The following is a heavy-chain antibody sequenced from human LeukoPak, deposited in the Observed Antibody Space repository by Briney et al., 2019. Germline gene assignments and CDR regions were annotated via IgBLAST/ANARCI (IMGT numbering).Heavy chain of an antibody. D-gene: IGHD2-15*01. J-gene: IGHJ3*02. V-gene: IGHV5-51*01. CDR1: GCRFTSYW. Sequence: GEALKISFKGSGCRFTSYWIGWVRQMPGKGLGWMGIIYPGDSDTRYSPSFQGQVTISADKSISTAYLQWSSLKASDTAMYYCARRDVVVVAATDHDAFDIWGQGTMVTVSS. CDR2: IYPGDSDT. CDR3: ARRDVVVVAATDHDAFDI.